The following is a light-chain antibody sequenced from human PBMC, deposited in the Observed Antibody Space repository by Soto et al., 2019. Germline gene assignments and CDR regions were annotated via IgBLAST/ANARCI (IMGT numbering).Light chain of an antibody. CDR2: GAS. CDR1: QGVSSN. V-gene: IGKV3-15*01. J-gene: IGKJ4*01. Sequence: EIVMTQSPSTLSASAGERATLSCRASQGVSSNLAWYQQKPGQAPRLLIYGASTMPTGVPARFSGSGSGTEFTLTISSLQSEDFAAYYCQQYNSSPLTFGGGTKVEIK. CDR3: QQYNSSPLT.